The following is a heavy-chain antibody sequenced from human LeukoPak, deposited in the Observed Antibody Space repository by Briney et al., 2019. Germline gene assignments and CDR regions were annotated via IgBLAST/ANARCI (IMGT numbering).Heavy chain of an antibody. CDR3: ARRSSTLDD. J-gene: IGHJ4*02. D-gene: IGHD2-2*01. CDR2: INHSGSA. V-gene: IGHV4-34*01. Sequence: PSETLSLTCAVYGESFSGYYWSWIRQPPGKGLEWIGEINHSGSANYNPSLKSRVTILVDTSKNQFSLKLSSVTAADTAVYYCARRSSTLDDWGQGTLVTVSS. CDR1: GESFSGYY.